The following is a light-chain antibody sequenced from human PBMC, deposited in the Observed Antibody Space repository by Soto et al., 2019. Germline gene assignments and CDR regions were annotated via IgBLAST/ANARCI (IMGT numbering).Light chain of an antibody. CDR3: QSYDSGLYVV. Sequence: QSVLTQPPSVSGAPGQRVTISCTGSSSNFGSNYDVHWYRQLPGTAPTLLIYGNNNRPSGVPDRFSGSKSGTSASLAITGLQAEDEADYYCQSYDSGLYVVFGGGTKVTVL. CDR2: GNN. CDR1: SSNFGSNYD. J-gene: IGLJ2*01. V-gene: IGLV1-40*01.